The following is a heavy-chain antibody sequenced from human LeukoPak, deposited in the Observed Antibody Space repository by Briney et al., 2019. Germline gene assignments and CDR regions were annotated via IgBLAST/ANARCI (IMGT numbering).Heavy chain of an antibody. CDR3: ARDRGEGTDY. D-gene: IGHD3-16*01. V-gene: IGHV3-74*03. CDR1: GLTFSNYW. Sequence: GGSLRLSCAASGLTFSNYWMQWVRQAPGKGLVWVSRINNYGSITTYADSVKGRFTISRDNAKNTLYLQMNSLRAEDTAVYYCARDRGEGTDYWGQGTLVTVSS. CDR2: INNYGSIT. J-gene: IGHJ4*02.